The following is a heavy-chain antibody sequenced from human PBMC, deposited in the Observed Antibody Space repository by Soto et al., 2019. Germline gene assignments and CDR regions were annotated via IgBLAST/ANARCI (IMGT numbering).Heavy chain of an antibody. CDR3: ARQIYDSDTGPNFQYYFDS. Sequence: GESLKISCKGSGYSFAGYWITWVRQKPGKGLEWMGRLEPSDFQTYNTPSFRGHVTISVTKSITTVFLQWSSLRASDTAMYYCARQIYDSDTGPNFQYYFDSWGQGTPVTVSS. CDR2: LEPSDFQT. J-gene: IGHJ4*02. CDR1: GYSFAGYW. D-gene: IGHD3-22*01. V-gene: IGHV5-10-1*01.